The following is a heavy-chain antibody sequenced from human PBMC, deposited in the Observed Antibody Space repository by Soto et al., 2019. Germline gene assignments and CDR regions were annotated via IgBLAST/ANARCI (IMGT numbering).Heavy chain of an antibody. V-gene: IGHV1-18*01. Sequence: QVQLVQSGAEVKKPGASVKVSCKASGYTFTSYGISWVRQAPGQGLEWMGWISAYNDNTNYAQKFQGRVTMTTDTSKSTAYMELRSLRSDDTAVYYCARVRRDSSGLSEFRWFDPWGQGTLVTVSS. CDR2: ISAYNDNT. CDR3: ARVRRDSSGLSEFRWFDP. CDR1: GYTFTSYG. J-gene: IGHJ5*02. D-gene: IGHD6-19*01.